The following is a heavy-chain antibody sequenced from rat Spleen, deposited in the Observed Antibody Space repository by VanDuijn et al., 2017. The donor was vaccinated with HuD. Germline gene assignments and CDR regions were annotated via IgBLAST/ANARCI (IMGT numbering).Heavy chain of an antibody. D-gene: IGHD1-5*01. CDR2: ITTSGGNT. CDR3: TRMDRYNYFDY. J-gene: IGHJ2*01. Sequence: EVQLVESGGGLVQPGRSMKLSCAASGFTFSSFPMAWVRQAPTKGLEWVATITTSGGNTYYRDSVKGRFTISRDNAKSTLYLQMNSLRSEDTATYYCTRMDRYNYFDYWGQGVMVTVSS. CDR1: GFTFSSFP. V-gene: IGHV5-46*01.